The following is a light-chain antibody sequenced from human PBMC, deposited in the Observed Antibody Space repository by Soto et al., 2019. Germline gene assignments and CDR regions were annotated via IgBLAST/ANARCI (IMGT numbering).Light chain of an antibody. CDR2: QDT. J-gene: IGLJ2*01. CDR1: KWGESY. Sequence: SYELTQPPSVSVSPGQTATITGPGDKWGESYVCGNQQKPARSPVLALFQDTNRPSGSPERFSGSNPGNTAALTISGTQAMDEADYYCQAWDRTAPVVFGGGTKLTVL. V-gene: IGLV3-1*01. CDR3: QAWDRTAPVV.